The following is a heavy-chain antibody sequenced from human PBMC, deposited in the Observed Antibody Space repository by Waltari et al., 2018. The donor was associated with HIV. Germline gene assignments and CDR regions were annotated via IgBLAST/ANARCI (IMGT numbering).Heavy chain of an antibody. CDR3: TRANGPSDY. CDR2: INSRGSFI. CDR1: GFMSIAYS. Sequence: EVQIVQSGGGLVKPGVSLRLSCHVSGFMSIAYSITWVRQSPGKGLEWVSSINSRGSFIYYSDSVKGRFTVARDNANNSLYLQMNNLRDDDTAVYFCTRANGPSDYRGQGVLVTVSS. V-gene: IGHV3-21*06. J-gene: IGHJ4*02. D-gene: IGHD2-8*01.